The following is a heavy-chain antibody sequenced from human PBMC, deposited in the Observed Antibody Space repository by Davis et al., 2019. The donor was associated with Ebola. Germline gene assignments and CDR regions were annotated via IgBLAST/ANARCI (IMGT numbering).Heavy chain of an antibody. CDR2: ISGSGGST. V-gene: IGHV3-23*01. J-gene: IGHJ4*02. CDR3: AKDASVVPAAIFDY. CDR1: GFTFSSYA. Sequence: GASLMISCASSGFTFSSYAMSWVRQAPGQGLEWVSAISGSGGSTYYADSVKGGFTISRDNSKNTLYLQMNSLRAEDTDVYYCAKDASVVPAAIFDYWGQGTLVTVSS. D-gene: IGHD2-2*01.